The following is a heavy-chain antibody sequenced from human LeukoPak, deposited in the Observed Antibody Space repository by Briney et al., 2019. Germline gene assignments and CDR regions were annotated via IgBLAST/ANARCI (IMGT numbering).Heavy chain of an antibody. D-gene: IGHD2-15*01. CDR1: GDSITNSY. CDR3: ARRVVAAHYWFDT. CDR2: TYHSGSS. V-gene: IGHV4-59*01. J-gene: IGHJ5*02. Sequence: SETLTLTCTVSGDSITNSYWAWIRQSPGKGLEWIGHTYHSGSSAYHPSLKSRVSMLVDTSTNQLFLNLTSVTAADTAVYYCARRVVAAHYWFDTWGQGNLLSVSS.